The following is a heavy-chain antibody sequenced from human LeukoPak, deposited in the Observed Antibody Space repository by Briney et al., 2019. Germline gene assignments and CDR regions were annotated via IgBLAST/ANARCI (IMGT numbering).Heavy chain of an antibody. CDR2: ITRSSDTI. D-gene: IGHD4/OR15-4a*01. Sequence: GGSLRLSCAASGYTFSTYSMNWVRQAPGKGLDWVSYITRSSDTIYYADSVKGRFTISRDNAKNSLYLQMNSLRDEDTAVYYCERDSATYPDKYYFDYWGQGTLVTVSS. CDR1: GYTFSTYS. CDR3: ERDSATYPDKYYFDY. V-gene: IGHV3-48*02. J-gene: IGHJ4*02.